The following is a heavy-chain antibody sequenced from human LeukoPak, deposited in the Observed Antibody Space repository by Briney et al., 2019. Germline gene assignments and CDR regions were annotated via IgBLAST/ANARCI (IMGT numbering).Heavy chain of an antibody. D-gene: IGHD2-8*01. CDR3: ARGYCTNGVCYPGRNWFDP. CDR1: GGSISSSSYY. Sequence: SETLSLTCTVSGGSISSSSYYWGWIRQPPGKGLEWIGSIYYSGSTYYNPSLKSRVTISVDTSKNQFSLKLSSVTAADTAVYYCARGYCTNGVCYPGRNWFDPWGQGTLVTVSS. CDR2: IYYSGST. J-gene: IGHJ5*02. V-gene: IGHV4-39*07.